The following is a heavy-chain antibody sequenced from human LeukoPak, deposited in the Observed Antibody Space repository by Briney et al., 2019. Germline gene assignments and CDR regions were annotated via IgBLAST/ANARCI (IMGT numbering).Heavy chain of an antibody. CDR3: ARIGGQQLVKVLK. V-gene: IGHV3-48*01. CDR2: ISSSSSTI. CDR1: GFTFSSYS. J-gene: IGHJ4*02. Sequence: PGGSLRLSCAASGFTFSSYSMTWVRQAPGKGLEWVSYISSSSSTIYYADSVKGRFTISRDNAKNSLYLQMNSLRAEDTAVYYCARIGGQQLVKVLKWGQGTLVTVSS. D-gene: IGHD6-13*01.